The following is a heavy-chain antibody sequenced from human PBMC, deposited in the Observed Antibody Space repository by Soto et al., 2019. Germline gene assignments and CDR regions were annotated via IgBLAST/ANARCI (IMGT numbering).Heavy chain of an antibody. J-gene: IGHJ4*02. CDR1: GGSISSGGYS. CDR2: IYHIGST. V-gene: IGHV4-30-2*01. CDR3: AVGGGLPRYY. D-gene: IGHD3-16*01. Sequence: QLQLQESGSGLVKPSQTLSLTCSVSGGSISSGGYSWRWIRQPPGKGLEWIGHIYHIGSTYYNPSLKSRVTISVDRSKNQFSLKLSSVTAADTAVYYCAVGGGLPRYYWGQGTLVTVSS.